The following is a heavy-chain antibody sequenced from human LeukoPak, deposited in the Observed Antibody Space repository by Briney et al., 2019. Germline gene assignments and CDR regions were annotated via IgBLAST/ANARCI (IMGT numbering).Heavy chain of an antibody. CDR1: GFTFSTYA. CDR3: ARGDYGRDY. J-gene: IGHJ4*02. Sequence: GGSLRLSCAASGFTFSTYAMSWVRQAPGKGLEWVSAISGSGGSTYYADSVKGRFTISRDNAKNSLYLQMNSLRAEDTAVYYCARGDYGRDYWGQGTLVTVSS. D-gene: IGHD4/OR15-4a*01. CDR2: ISGSGGST. V-gene: IGHV3-23*01.